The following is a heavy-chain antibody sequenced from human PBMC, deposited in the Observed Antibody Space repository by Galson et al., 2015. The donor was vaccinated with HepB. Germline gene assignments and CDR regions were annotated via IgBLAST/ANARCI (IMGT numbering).Heavy chain of an antibody. J-gene: IGHJ5*02. CDR3: ARGALVAVVSGTQNNWFDP. D-gene: IGHD2-15*01. CDR2: INPYNRDT. V-gene: IGHV1-18*01. Sequence: SVKVSCKASGYTFSTYSITWVRQAPGQGLEWMGWINPYNRDTNYTRKLQGRVTMTTDTLTSTAYMELRSLRSDDTAVYYCARGALVAVVSGTQNNWFDPWGQGTLVTVSS. CDR1: GYTFSTYS.